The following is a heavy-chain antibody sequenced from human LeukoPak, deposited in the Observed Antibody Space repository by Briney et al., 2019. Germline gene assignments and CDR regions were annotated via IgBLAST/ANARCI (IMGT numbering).Heavy chain of an antibody. Sequence: PSETLSLTCAVYGGSFSGYYWSWIRQPPGKGLEWIEEINHSGSTNYNPSLKSRVTISVDTSKNQFSLKLSSVTAADTAVYYCARDTKQWLEYWGQGTLVTVSS. CDR2: INHSGST. D-gene: IGHD6-19*01. V-gene: IGHV4-34*01. CDR1: GGSFSGYY. J-gene: IGHJ4*02. CDR3: ARDTKQWLEY.